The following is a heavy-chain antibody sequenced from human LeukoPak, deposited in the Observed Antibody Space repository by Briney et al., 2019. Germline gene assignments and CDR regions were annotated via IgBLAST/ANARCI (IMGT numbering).Heavy chain of an antibody. Sequence: ASVKVSCKLSGYTLTGLSMHWVRQAPGKGLEWMGGFDPEDGETIYAQKFQGRVTMTEDTSTDTAYMELSSLRSEDTAVYYCATLLYYYGSGSQNSHYYYYGMDVWGQGTTVTVSS. CDR2: FDPEDGET. V-gene: IGHV1-24*01. J-gene: IGHJ6*02. D-gene: IGHD3-10*01. CDR3: ATLLYYYGSGSQNSHYYYYGMDV. CDR1: GYTLTGLS.